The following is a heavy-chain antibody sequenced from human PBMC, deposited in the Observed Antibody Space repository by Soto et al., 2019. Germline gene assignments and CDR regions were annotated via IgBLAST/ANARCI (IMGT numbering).Heavy chain of an antibody. D-gene: IGHD6-19*01. Sequence: QVQLVESGGGVVQPGRSLRLSCAASGFTFSSYGMHWVRQAPGKGLEWVAVISYDGSNKYYADSVKGRFTISRDNSKITLYLQMNSLRAEDTAVYYCAKARDTYSSGWYASFDYWGQGTLVTVSS. CDR2: ISYDGSNK. CDR1: GFTFSSYG. J-gene: IGHJ4*02. V-gene: IGHV3-30*18. CDR3: AKARDTYSSGWYASFDY.